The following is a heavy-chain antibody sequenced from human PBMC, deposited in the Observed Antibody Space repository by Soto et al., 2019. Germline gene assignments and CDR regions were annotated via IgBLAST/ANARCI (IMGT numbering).Heavy chain of an antibody. Sequence: QVQLVQSGAAVKKPGSSVKVSCKASGGTFSSYAISWVRQAPGQGLEWMGGIIPIFGTANYAQKFQGRVTITADESTSTAYMELSSLRSEDTAVYYCASTYDFWSGYSPFDYWGQGTLVTVSS. CDR2: IIPIFGTA. CDR3: ASTYDFWSGYSPFDY. J-gene: IGHJ4*02. D-gene: IGHD3-3*01. CDR1: GGTFSSYA. V-gene: IGHV1-69*12.